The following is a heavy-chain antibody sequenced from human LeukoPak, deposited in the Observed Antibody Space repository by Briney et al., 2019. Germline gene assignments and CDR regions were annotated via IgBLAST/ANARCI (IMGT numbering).Heavy chain of an antibody. D-gene: IGHD3-22*01. CDR3: AKSLSSGYPTY. CDR2: SRDRASSYTT. CDR1: GFTFRDHY. V-gene: IGHV3-72*01. J-gene: IGHJ4*02. Sequence: GGSLRLSCAASGFTFRDHYMDWVRQAPGKGLEWVGRSRDRASSYTTEYAASVKGRFTISRDDSKNSLYLQMNSLKSDDTAVYYCAKSLSSGYPTYWGQGTLVTVSS.